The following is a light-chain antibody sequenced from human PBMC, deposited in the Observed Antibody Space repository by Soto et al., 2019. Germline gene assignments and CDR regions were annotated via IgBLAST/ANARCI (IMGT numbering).Light chain of an antibody. CDR3: PSYPAPGLFV. V-gene: IGLV2-14*03. CDR2: DVT. J-gene: IGLJ1*01. CDR1: SSDVGGYNF. Sequence: QSALTQPASVSGSPGQSVTISCTGTSSDVGGYNFVTWHQQFPGKAPKLMIFDVTNRPSGVSHRFSGSKSGNTASLTIFGLKAENEAIFSAPSYPAPGLFVFGFGTRVTV.